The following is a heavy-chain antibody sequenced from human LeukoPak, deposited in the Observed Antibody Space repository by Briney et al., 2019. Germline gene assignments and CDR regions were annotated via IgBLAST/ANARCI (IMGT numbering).Heavy chain of an antibody. Sequence: SETLSLTCAVYGGSFSGYYWSWIRQPPGKGLEWIGEINHSGSTNYNPSLKSRVTISVDTSKNQFPLKLSSVTAADTAVYYCARHRATYRIVVVPAAYDAFDIWGQGTMVTVSS. CDR2: INHSGST. D-gene: IGHD2-2*01. CDR1: GGSFSGYY. V-gene: IGHV4-34*01. J-gene: IGHJ3*02. CDR3: ARHRATYRIVVVPAAYDAFDI.